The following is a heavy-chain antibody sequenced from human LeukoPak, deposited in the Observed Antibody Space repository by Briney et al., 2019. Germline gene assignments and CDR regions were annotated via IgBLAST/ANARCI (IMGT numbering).Heavy chain of an antibody. Sequence: SETLSLTCAVYGGSFSGYYWSWIRQPPGKGLEWIGEINHSGSTNYNPSLKSRVTMSVDTSKNQFSLKLSSVTAADTAVYYCARFRTTVNWFDPWGQGTLVTVSS. CDR1: GGSFSGYY. CDR2: INHSGST. CDR3: ARFRTTVNWFDP. J-gene: IGHJ5*02. D-gene: IGHD4-17*01. V-gene: IGHV4-34*01.